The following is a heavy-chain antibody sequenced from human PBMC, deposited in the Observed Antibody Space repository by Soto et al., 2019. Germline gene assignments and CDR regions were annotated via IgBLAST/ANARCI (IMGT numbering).Heavy chain of an antibody. CDR3: ARVRGRWLVIFDY. J-gene: IGHJ4*02. CDR1: GGSFSGYY. Sequence: SETLSLTCAVYGGSFSGYYWSWIRQPPGKGLEWIGEINHSGSTNYNPSLKSRVTISVDTSKNQFSLKLSSVTAADTAVYYCARVRGRWLVIFDYWGQGTLVTVSS. D-gene: IGHD6-19*01. V-gene: IGHV4-34*01. CDR2: INHSGST.